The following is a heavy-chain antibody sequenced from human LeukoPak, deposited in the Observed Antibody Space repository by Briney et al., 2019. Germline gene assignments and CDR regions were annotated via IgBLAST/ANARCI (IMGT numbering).Heavy chain of an antibody. CDR2: INPNSGGT. CDR1: GCTFTGYY. V-gene: IGHV1-2*02. Sequence: ASVKVSCKASGCTFTGYYMHWVRQAPGQGLEWMGWINPNSGGTNYAQKFQGRVTMTRDTSTSTVYMELSSLRSEDTAVYYCARRITFDYWGQGTLVTVSS. J-gene: IGHJ4*02. CDR3: ARRITFDY.